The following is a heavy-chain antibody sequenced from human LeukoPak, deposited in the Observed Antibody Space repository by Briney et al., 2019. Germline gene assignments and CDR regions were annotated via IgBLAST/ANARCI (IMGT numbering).Heavy chain of an antibody. CDR2: IYYSGST. CDR3: ARAHYGSGSYYNWFDP. V-gene: IGHV4-59*01. J-gene: IGHJ5*02. CDR1: GGSISSYY. D-gene: IGHD3-10*01. Sequence: SETLSLTCTVSGGSISSYYWSWIRQPPGKGLEWIGYIYYSGSTNYNPSLKSRVTISVDTFKNQFSLKLSSVTAADTAVYYCARAHYGSGSYYNWFDPWGQGTLVTVSS.